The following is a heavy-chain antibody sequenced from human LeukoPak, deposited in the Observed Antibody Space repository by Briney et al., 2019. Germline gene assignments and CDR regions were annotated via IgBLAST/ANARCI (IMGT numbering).Heavy chain of an antibody. D-gene: IGHD3-22*01. Sequence: PSETLSLTCAVYGGSFSGYYWSWIRQPPGKGLEWIGEINHSGSTNYNPSLKSRVTISVDTSKNQFSLKLSSVTAADTAVYFCASPRGDDSGGYYTWYFHHWGQGILVTVSS. CDR2: INHSGST. V-gene: IGHV4-34*01. CDR1: GGSFSGYY. J-gene: IGHJ1*01. CDR3: ASPRGDDSGGYYTWYFHH.